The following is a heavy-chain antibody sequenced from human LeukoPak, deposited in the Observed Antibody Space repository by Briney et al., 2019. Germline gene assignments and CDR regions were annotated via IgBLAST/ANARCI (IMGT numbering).Heavy chain of an antibody. J-gene: IGHJ6*02. D-gene: IGHD3-10*01. V-gene: IGHV3-66*01. CDR2: IYSGGST. Sequence: GGSLRLSCAASGLTVSSNYMSWVRQAPGKGLEWVSVIYSGGSTYYADSVKGRFTISRDNSKNTLYLQMNSLRAEDTAVYYCARDRDTMVRGGSYYGMDVWGQGTTVTVSS. CDR3: ARDRDTMVRGGSYYGMDV. CDR1: GLTVSSNY.